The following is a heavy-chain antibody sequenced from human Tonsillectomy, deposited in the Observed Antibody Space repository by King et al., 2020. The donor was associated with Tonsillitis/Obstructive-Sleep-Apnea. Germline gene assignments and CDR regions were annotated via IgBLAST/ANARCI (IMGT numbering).Heavy chain of an antibody. CDR1: GDSVSSNSAA. Sequence: VQLKESGPGLLKPSQTLSLTCAISGDSVSSNSAAWNWIRQSPSRGLEWLGRTYYRSKWYNDYALSVKGRITINPDTSKNQFSLQWNSVTPEDTAVYYCARDRLLTGVGGCFDHWGQGPLVTVSS. D-gene: IGHD1-1*01. V-gene: IGHV6-1*01. CDR3: ARDRLLTGVGGCFDH. J-gene: IGHJ4*02. CDR2: TYYRSKWYN.